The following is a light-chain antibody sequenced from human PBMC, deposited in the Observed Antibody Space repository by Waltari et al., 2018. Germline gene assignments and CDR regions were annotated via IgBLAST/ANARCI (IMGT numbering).Light chain of an antibody. J-gene: IGLJ2*01. Sequence: QSVLTQPPSTSGTPGQRVTISCSGSNSNVGSNYVYWYQQVPGMAPKLLIYKNNQRASGVPDRFSGSKSGTSASRAISALRSEDEADYYCAAWDDSLSAVPFGGGTKVTVL. V-gene: IGLV1-47*01. CDR1: NSNVGSNY. CDR3: AAWDDSLSAVP. CDR2: KNN.